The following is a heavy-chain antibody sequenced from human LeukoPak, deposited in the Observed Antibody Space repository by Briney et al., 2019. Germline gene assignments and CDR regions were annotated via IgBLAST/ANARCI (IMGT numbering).Heavy chain of an antibody. D-gene: IGHD3-9*01. J-gene: IGHJ4*02. Sequence: PGGSLRLSCAASGFTFSSYAMHWVRQAPGKGLEWVAVISYDGSNKYYADSVKGRFTISRESSKNTLWLQMNSLRAEDTAVYYCARLHYGVLTGPFDYWGQGTLVTVSS. CDR1: GFTFSSYA. CDR3: ARLHYGVLTGPFDY. CDR2: ISYDGSNK. V-gene: IGHV3-30*14.